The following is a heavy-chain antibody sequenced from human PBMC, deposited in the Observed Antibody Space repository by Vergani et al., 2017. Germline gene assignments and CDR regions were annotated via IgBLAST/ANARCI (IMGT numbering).Heavy chain of an antibody. CDR2: INTNTGNP. CDR3: ARDGPPWDIVVVPANQPSNYYYYMDV. Sequence: QVQLVQSGSELKKPGASVKVSCKASGYTFTSYAMNWVRQAPGQGLEWMGWINTNTGNPTYAQGFTGRFVFSLDTSVSTAYLQISSLKAEDTAVYYCARDGPPWDIVVVPANQPSNYYYYMDVWGKGTTVTVSS. D-gene: IGHD2-2*01. J-gene: IGHJ6*03. V-gene: IGHV7-4-1*02. CDR1: GYTFTSYA.